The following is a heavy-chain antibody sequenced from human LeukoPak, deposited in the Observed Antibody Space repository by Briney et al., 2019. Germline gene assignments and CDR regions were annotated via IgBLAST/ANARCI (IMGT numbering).Heavy chain of an antibody. CDR3: AKVIHTVTTVGGFDP. D-gene: IGHD4-17*01. CDR1: EFTFSTYW. CDR2: IKQDGSEK. J-gene: IGHJ5*02. V-gene: IGHV3-7*03. Sequence: GGSLRLSCAASEFTFSTYWMSWVRQAPGKGLEWVADIKQDGSEKYYVHSVKGRFTISRDNAKDSLYLQMNSLRAEDTALYYCAKVIHTVTTVGGFDPWGQGTLVTVSS.